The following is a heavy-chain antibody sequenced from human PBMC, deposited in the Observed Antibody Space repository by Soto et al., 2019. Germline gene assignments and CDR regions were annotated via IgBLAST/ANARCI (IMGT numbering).Heavy chain of an antibody. D-gene: IGHD6-19*01. V-gene: IGHV3-33*01. CDR2: IWYDGSNK. CDR1: GFIFSSYG. CDR3: ARVFGSGWRSTDY. Sequence: GGSLRLSCAASGFIFSSYGMHWVRQAPGKGLEWVAVIWYDGSNKYYADSVKGRFTISRDNSKNTLYLQMNSLRVEDTAVYYCARVFGSGWRSTDYWGQGTLVTVSS. J-gene: IGHJ4*02.